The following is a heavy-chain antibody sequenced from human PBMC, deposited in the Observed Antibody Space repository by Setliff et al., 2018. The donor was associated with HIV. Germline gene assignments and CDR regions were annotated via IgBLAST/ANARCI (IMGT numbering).Heavy chain of an antibody. CDR2: ISGSGHFV. Sequence: GSLKLSCAASEVISTTYIGNWVRQAPGKGLEWLSSISGSGHFVKYAMSVRGRFTLSRDNSKKSLFLQMNNLTAADTGVYFCVRGSTKTTRGNGAFDLWGQGTMVTVSS. D-gene: IGHD1-1*01. CDR3: VRGSTKTTRGNGAFDL. V-gene: IGHV3-21*03. CDR1: EVISTTYI. J-gene: IGHJ3*01.